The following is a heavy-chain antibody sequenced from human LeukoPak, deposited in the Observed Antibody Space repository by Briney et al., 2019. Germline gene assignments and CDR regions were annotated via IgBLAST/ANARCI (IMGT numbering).Heavy chain of an antibody. Sequence: GESLQISCRGSGYTFENYWIAWVRQLPGQGLDWMGIIYPDDSDTTYNPSFEGHVTTSVDKSIKTAYLQWDSLEASDTAIYYCARQGVAVAGTLWLDPWGQGTLVTVSS. J-gene: IGHJ5*02. D-gene: IGHD6-19*01. CDR3: ARQGVAVAGTLWLDP. V-gene: IGHV5-51*01. CDR2: IYPDDSDT. CDR1: GYTFENYW.